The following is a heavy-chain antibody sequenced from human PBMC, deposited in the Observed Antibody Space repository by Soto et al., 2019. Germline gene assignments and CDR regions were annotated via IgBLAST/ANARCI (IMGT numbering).Heavy chain of an antibody. CDR3: SRDVVVTSVHQYSFDF. CDR2: IYHRGST. Sequence: AETLSLTCGVSGSYISSEYYWGWIRQPPGKGLEWIGSIYHRGSTYYNPSLKSRVTMSLDTSKNHFSLKLTSATAADTAVYYCSRDVVVTSVHQYSFDFWGQGALVTVSS. V-gene: IGHV4-38-2*02. CDR1: GSYISSEYY. D-gene: IGHD2-21*02. J-gene: IGHJ4*02.